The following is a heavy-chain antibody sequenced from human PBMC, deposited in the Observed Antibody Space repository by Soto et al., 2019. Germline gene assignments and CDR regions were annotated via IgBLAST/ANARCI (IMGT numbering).Heavy chain of an antibody. V-gene: IGHV3-48*03. CDR2: ISSSGSTM. Sequence: EVQLVASGGALVQTGGSLRLSCAASRLTFSSDEMNWVRQDPGKGLEWVSYISSSGSTMYYADSVKGRFTISRDNVKNSLYLQMNSLRVEDTAVYFCARVVNSGYDRGQLFDDWGQGTLVTVSS. CDR1: RLTFSSDE. D-gene: IGHD5-12*01. J-gene: IGHJ4*02. CDR3: ARVVNSGYDRGQLFDD.